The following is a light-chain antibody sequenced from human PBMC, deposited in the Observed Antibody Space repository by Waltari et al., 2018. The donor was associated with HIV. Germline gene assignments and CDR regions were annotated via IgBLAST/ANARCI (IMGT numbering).Light chain of an antibody. CDR3: QVWDSSSDHVV. V-gene: IGLV3-21*02. J-gene: IGLJ2*01. CDR2: DDG. Sequence: SYVLTQPPSVSVAPGQTARITCGGNKIGSKSVHWYQQKTGQAPVLVVYDDGDRPSGIPERFSGSNSGNTATLTISRVEAGEEADYYCQVWDSSSDHVVFGGGTKLTVL. CDR1: KIGSKS.